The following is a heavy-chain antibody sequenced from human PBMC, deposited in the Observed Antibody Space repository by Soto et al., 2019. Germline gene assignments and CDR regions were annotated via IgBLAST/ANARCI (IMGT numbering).Heavy chain of an antibody. Sequence: QVQLVQSGAEVKKPGSSVKVSCKASGGTFSSYAISWVRQAPGQGLEWMGGIIPIFGTANYAQKFQGRVTITADKSTSTAYMELSSPRSEDTAVYYCARGGGEGYSSSWNYYYYYGMDVWGQGTTVTVSS. CDR3: ARGGGEGYSSSWNYYYYYGMDV. CDR2: IIPIFGTA. CDR1: GGTFSSYA. V-gene: IGHV1-69*06. J-gene: IGHJ6*02. D-gene: IGHD6-13*01.